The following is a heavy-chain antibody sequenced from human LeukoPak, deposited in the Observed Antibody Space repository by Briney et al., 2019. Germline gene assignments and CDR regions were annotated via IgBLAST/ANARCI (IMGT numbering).Heavy chain of an antibody. CDR2: IRYDGSNK. J-gene: IGHJ4*02. V-gene: IGHV3-30*02. CDR1: GFTFSRYG. CDR3: AKDPRDCSTPSCYMAAAGFDY. Sequence: GGSLRLSCAASGFTFSRYGMHWVRQAPGKGLEWVAFIRYDGSNKYYADSVKGRFTISRDNSKNTMYLQMNSLRAEDTAVYCCAKDPRDCSTPSCYMAAAGFDYWGQGTLVTVSS. D-gene: IGHD2-2*02.